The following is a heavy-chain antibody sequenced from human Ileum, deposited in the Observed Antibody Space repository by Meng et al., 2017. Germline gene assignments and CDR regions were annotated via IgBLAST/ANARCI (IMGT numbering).Heavy chain of an antibody. CDR3: ARTSGWFYY. Sequence: HVKKVVPGRLKPSWARAPPVAVYGGSFSGYYWSWIRQPPGKGLEWIGEINHSGSTNYNPSLKSRVTISVDTSKNQFSLKLSSVTAADTAVYYCARTSGWFYYWGQGTLVTVSS. D-gene: IGHD6-19*01. J-gene: IGHJ4*02. CDR1: GGSFSGYY. V-gene: IGHV4-34*01. CDR2: INHSGST.